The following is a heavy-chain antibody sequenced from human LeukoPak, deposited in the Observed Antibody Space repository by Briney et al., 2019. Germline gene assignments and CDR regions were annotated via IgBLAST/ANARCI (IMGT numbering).Heavy chain of an antibody. J-gene: IGHJ1*01. CDR3: ASRTNSGPPF. V-gene: IGHV3-30-3*01. Sequence: PGGSLRLSCAASGFTFSDCAVHWVRQAPGKGLEWVALISYDGSNKYYADSVKGRFTISRDNSKSTMSLQMNSLRREDTAVCYCASRTNSGPPFWGQGTLVTVSS. CDR1: GFTFSDCA. CDR2: ISYDGSNK. D-gene: IGHD3-10*01.